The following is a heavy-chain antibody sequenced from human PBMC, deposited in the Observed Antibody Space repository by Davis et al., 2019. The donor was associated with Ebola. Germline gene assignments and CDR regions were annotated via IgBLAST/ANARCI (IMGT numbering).Heavy chain of an antibody. Sequence: GESLKISCAASGFTFSSYGMHWVRRAPGKGLEWMAVIWYDGSNKYYADSVKGRFTISRDNSKNTLYLQMNSLRADDTAVYYCARSASHQNYFDYWGQGTLVTVSS. CDR2: IWYDGSNK. CDR1: GFTFSSYG. V-gene: IGHV3-33*01. CDR3: ARSASHQNYFDY. J-gene: IGHJ4*02.